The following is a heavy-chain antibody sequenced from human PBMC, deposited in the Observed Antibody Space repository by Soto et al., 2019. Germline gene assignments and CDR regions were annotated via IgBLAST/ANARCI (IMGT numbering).Heavy chain of an antibody. Sequence: ASLKVSCKASGGTFSRYAISWVRQAPGQGLEWMGGIIPIFGTANYAQKIQGRVTITADESTSTAYMELSSLRSEDTAVYYCARVARISMIVVDSDAFDIWGQGTMVIVS. J-gene: IGHJ3*02. V-gene: IGHV1-69*13. CDR2: IIPIFGTA. D-gene: IGHD3-22*01. CDR3: ARVARISMIVVDSDAFDI. CDR1: GGTFSRYA.